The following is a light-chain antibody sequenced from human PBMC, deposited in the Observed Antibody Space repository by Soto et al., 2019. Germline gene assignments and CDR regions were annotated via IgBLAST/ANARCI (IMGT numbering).Light chain of an antibody. V-gene: IGKV3-20*01. Sequence: EIGLTQSPGTLSLSPGERATLSCRASQSVSNNYLAWYQQKPGQAPRLLIYGASSRATGIPDRFSGSGSGTDFTLTINRVAPEDFAVYYCQQYASLPITFGQGTRLEIK. J-gene: IGKJ5*01. CDR1: QSVSNNY. CDR2: GAS. CDR3: QQYASLPIT.